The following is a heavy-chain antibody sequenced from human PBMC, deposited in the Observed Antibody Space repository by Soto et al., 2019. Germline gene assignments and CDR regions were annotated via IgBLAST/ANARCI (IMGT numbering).Heavy chain of an antibody. CDR2: ISWNGGVV. CDR3: AKSPYIQEYLNYFDV. Sequence: DVQLVESGGGLVQPGRSLRLSCAGSGFSFNDFAMHWLRQAPGKGLEWVSGISWNGGVVSYADSVKGRFTISRDNAKSSLYLQMSSLRAEDTAFYYCAKSPYIQEYLNYFDVWGQGTLVTVSS. CDR1: GFSFNDFA. J-gene: IGHJ5*02. D-gene: IGHD6-6*01. V-gene: IGHV3-9*01.